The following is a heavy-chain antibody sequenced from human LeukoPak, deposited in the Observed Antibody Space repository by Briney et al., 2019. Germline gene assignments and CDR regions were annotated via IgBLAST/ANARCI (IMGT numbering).Heavy chain of an antibody. CDR3: VRGTGY. J-gene: IGHJ4*02. CDR2: ISSNGHNT. Sequence: XAXXKGLDYFSAISSNGHNTYYADSVKGIFTISRDNSKTTLYLQMSSLRADDTAVYYCVRGTGYWGQGTLVTVSS. V-gene: IGHV3-64D*06.